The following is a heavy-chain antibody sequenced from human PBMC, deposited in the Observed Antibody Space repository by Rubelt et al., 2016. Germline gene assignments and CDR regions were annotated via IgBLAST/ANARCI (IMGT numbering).Heavy chain of an antibody. CDR2: IYYSGST. D-gene: IGHD6-13*01. Sequence: GPGLVKPSETLSLTCTVSGGSLSSSSYSWGWIRQPPGKGLEWIGSIYYSGSTYYNPSLKSRVTISVDTSKNQFSLKLSSVTAADTAVYFCARDSAGFDYWGQGTLVTVSS. CDR3: ARDSAGFDY. CDR1: GGSLSSSSYS. V-gene: IGHV4-39*07. J-gene: IGHJ4*02.